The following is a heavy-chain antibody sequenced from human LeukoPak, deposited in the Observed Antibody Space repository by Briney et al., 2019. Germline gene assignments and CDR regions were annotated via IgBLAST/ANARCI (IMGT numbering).Heavy chain of an antibody. CDR3: ARERGGDYTNYYYYYSMDV. D-gene: IGHD4-11*01. J-gene: IGHJ6*03. CDR1: GFTFSSCN. V-gene: IGHV3-21*04. CDR2: ISSSSSFI. Sequence: GGSLRLSCAASGFTFSSCNMNWVRQAPGKGLEWVSFISSSSSFIYYADSLKGRFTISRDNAKNALYLQMNSLRAEDTALYYCARERGGDYTNYYYYYSMDVWGKGTTVTVSS.